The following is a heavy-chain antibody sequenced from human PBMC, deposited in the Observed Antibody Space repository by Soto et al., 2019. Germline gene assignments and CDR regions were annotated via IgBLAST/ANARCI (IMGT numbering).Heavy chain of an antibody. CDR2: INPGDSDV. Sequence: AESLQISCKGFDYTFAAYWIGWVRQMPGKGLESMGVINPGDSDVKYSPPLEGQVTISADKSINTAYLQWRSLKASDTAMYYCARPDYTQDEWYHTYDIWGQGTMVTVSS. V-gene: IGHV5-51*01. CDR3: ARPDYTQDEWYHTYDI. D-gene: IGHD3-3*01. J-gene: IGHJ3*02. CDR1: DYTFAAYW.